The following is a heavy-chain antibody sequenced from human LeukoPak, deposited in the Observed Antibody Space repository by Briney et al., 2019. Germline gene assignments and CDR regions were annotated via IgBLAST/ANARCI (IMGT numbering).Heavy chain of an antibody. Sequence: ASVKVSCKASGYTFTGYYIHWLRQAPGQGLEWMGFINPNSGGTNYAQKFQGRVTMTRDTSISTAYMELSSLRSEDTAVYYCARIAVAGTGAFDIWGQGTMVTVSS. CDR3: ARIAVAGTGAFDI. V-gene: IGHV1-2*02. J-gene: IGHJ3*02. CDR2: INPNSGGT. CDR1: GYTFTGYY. D-gene: IGHD6-19*01.